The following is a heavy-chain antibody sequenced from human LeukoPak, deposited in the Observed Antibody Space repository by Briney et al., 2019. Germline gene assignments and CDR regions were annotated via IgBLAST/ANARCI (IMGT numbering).Heavy chain of an antibody. V-gene: IGHV4-39*07. J-gene: IGHJ3*02. CDR2: IYYSGST. Sequence: SETLSLTCTVSGGSISSSSYYWGWIRQPPGKGLEWIGSIYYSGSTYYNPSLKSRVTISVDRSKNQFSLKLSSVTAADTAVYYCARVRFLEWLFRNAFDIWGQGTMVTVSS. D-gene: IGHD3-3*01. CDR3: ARVRFLEWLFRNAFDI. CDR1: GGSISSSSYY.